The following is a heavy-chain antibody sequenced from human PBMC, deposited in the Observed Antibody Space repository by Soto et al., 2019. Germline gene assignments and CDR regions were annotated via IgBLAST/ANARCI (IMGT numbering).Heavy chain of an antibody. V-gene: IGHV1-18*01. CDR3: ARGVGVEHTYYIDS. Sequence: QVQLVQSGAEVKKPGASVKVSCKASGYTFTSYSISWVRQAPGQGLEWMGWISAYNGNTKYAQKFQDRVTMTTDTSTSTAYMELRSLRSDDTDVYYCARGVGVEHTYYIDSWGRGTLVTVSS. D-gene: IGHD2-21*01. CDR2: ISAYNGNT. J-gene: IGHJ4*02. CDR1: GYTFTSYS.